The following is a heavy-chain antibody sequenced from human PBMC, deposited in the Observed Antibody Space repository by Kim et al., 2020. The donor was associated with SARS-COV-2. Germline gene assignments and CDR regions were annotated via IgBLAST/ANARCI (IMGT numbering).Heavy chain of an antibody. J-gene: IGHJ4*02. V-gene: IGHV1-69*13. CDR2: IIPIFGTA. Sequence: SVKVSCKASGGTFSSYAISWVRQAPGQGLEWMGGIIPIFGTANYAQKFQGRVTITADEYTSTAYMELSSLRSEDTAVYYCATRGYYYDSSGRFDYWGQGTLVTVSS. CDR1: GGTFSSYA. D-gene: IGHD3-22*01. CDR3: ATRGYYYDSSGRFDY.